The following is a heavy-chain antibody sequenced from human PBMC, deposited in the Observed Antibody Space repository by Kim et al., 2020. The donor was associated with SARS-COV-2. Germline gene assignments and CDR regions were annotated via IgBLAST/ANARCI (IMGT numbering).Heavy chain of an antibody. CDR1: GYTFTSFG. CDR2: IGGNGRDT. D-gene: IGHD5-18*01. CDR3: ARDEGFYEDTDMVHTFDY. J-gene: IGHJ4*02. V-gene: IGHV1-18*01. Sequence: ASVKVSCEASGYTFTSFGMSWVRQAPGQGLEWMGWIGGNGRDTNYVQNFRDRVTMTIDTSTSTAYMELRSLRSDDTAVYYCARDEGFYEDTDMVHTFDYWGQGTLITVSS.